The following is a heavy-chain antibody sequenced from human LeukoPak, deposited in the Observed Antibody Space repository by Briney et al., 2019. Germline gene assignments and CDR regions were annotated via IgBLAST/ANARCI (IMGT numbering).Heavy chain of an antibody. V-gene: IGHV4-59*01. CDR1: GDSISSYY. CDR3: ARSSGSATAADPYNWFDP. Sequence: PSETLSLTCTVSGDSISSYYWSWIRQPPGKGLEWIGYIYYSGSTNYNPSLKSRVTISVDTSKNQFSLKLSSVTAADTAVYYCARSSGSATAADPYNWFDPWGQGTLVTVSS. J-gene: IGHJ5*02. CDR2: IYYSGST. D-gene: IGHD6-13*01.